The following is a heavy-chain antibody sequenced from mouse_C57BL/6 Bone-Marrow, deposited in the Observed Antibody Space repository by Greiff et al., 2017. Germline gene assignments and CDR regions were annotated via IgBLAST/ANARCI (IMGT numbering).Heavy chain of an antibody. CDR2: IDPSDSYT. Sequence: QVQLQQPGAELVMPGASVKLSCKASGYTFTSYWMHWVKQRPGQGLEWIGEIDPSDSYTNYNQKFKGKSTLTVDKSSSTAYMQLSSLISEDSAVYYCATLITTVVANWYFDVWGTGTTVTVSS. CDR3: ATLITTVVANWYFDV. V-gene: IGHV1-69*01. D-gene: IGHD1-1*01. J-gene: IGHJ1*03. CDR1: GYTFTSYW.